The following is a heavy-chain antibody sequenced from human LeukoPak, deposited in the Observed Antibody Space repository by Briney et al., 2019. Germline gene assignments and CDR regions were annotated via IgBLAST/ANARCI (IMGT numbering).Heavy chain of an antibody. Sequence: ASVTVSCKASGYTFTGYYMYWVRQAPGEGLEWMGRSNPNSGDTNYAQKFQGRVPMTRDTSISTAYMELSRLRFDDTAVYYCRRRTRDSSGYYEWFNPCGQSCVVTVSS. D-gene: IGHD3-22*01. CDR1: GYTFTGYY. J-gene: IGHJ5*02. CDR3: RRRTRDSSGYYEWFNP. CDR2: SNPNSGDT. V-gene: IGHV1-2*06.